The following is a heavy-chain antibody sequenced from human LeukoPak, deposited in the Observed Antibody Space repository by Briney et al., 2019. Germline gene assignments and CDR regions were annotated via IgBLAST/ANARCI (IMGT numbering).Heavy chain of an antibody. CDR3: ARDTYYYDSSGYYRDAFDI. J-gene: IGHJ3*02. D-gene: IGHD3-22*01. CDR1: GYTFTCYG. CDR2: ISAYNGNT. Sequence: ASVKVSCKASGYTFTCYGISWVRQAPGQGLEWMGWISAYNGNTNYAQKLQGRVTMTTDTSTSTAYMELRRLRSDDRAVYYCARDTYYYDSSGYYRDAFDIWGQGTMVTVSS. V-gene: IGHV1-18*01.